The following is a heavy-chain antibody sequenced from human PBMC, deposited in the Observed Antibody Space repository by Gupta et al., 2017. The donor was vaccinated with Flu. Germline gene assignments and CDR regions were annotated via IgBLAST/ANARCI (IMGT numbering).Heavy chain of an antibody. CDR3: ARDIVVVPAAGEGYYYYGMDV. CDR1: GGSISSSSYY. CDR2: IYYSGST. J-gene: IGHJ6*02. V-gene: IGHV4-39*01. Sequence: QLQLQESGPGLVKPSETLSLTCTVSGGSISSSSYYWGWIRQPPGKGLEWIGSIYYSGSTYYNPSLKSRVTISVDTSKNQFSLKLSSVTAADTAVYYCARDIVVVPAAGEGYYYYGMDVWGQGTTVTVSS. D-gene: IGHD2-2*01.